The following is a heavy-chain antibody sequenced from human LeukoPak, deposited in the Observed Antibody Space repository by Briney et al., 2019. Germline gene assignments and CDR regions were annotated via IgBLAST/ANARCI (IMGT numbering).Heavy chain of an antibody. V-gene: IGHV3-33*06. J-gene: IGHJ4*02. CDR1: GFTFSSYG. Sequence: PGRSLRLSCAASGFTFSSYGMHWVRQAPGKGLEWVAVIWYDGSNKYYAGSVKGRFTISRDDSKNTLYLQMNSLRAEDTAVYYCAKPRGYSYGPFDYWGQGTLVTVSS. CDR3: AKPRGYSYGPFDY. D-gene: IGHD5-18*01. CDR2: IWYDGSNK.